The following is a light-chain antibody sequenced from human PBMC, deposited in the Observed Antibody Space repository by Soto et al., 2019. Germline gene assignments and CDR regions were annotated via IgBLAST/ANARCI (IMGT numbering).Light chain of an antibody. Sequence: QSALTQPPSASGSPGQSVTISCTGTSSDVGGYNYVSWYQHHPGKAPKLMIYDVSKRPSGVPDRFSGSKSGNTASLTVSVLQAEDEADYYCSSYAGSNTYVFGTGTKLTVL. CDR1: SSDVGGYNY. V-gene: IGLV2-8*01. CDR2: DVS. J-gene: IGLJ1*01. CDR3: SSYAGSNTYV.